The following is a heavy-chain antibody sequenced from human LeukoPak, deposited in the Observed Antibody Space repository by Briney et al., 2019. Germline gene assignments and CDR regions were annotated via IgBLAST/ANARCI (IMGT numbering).Heavy chain of an antibody. CDR2: IYYSGST. CDR1: GGSISSYY. V-gene: IGHV4-59*08. Sequence: PSETLSLTCTAPGGSISSYYWSWIRQPPGKGLEWIGYIYYSGSTNYNPSLKSRVTISVDTSKNQFSLKLSSVTAADTAVYYCARHTRWLPFDYWGQGTLVTVSS. J-gene: IGHJ4*02. CDR3: ARHTRWLPFDY. D-gene: IGHD5-24*01.